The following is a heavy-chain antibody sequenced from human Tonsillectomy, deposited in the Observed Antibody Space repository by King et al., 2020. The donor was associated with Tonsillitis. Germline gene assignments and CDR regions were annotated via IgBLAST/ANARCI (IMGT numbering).Heavy chain of an antibody. CDR3: ARDLTNYYYGSRYLYAAGDGFDI. CDR1: GGTFSSYA. D-gene: IGHD3-22*01. Sequence: QLVQSGAEVKKPGSSVKVSCRASGGTFSSYAISWVRQAPGQGLEGMGGIIPLLGTTTYAQKFQGRVTLTADELTNTAYMELSSLSSEDTAVYYWARDLTNYYYGSRYLYAAGDGFDIWGQGTMVTVSS. J-gene: IGHJ3*02. CDR2: IIPLLGTT. V-gene: IGHV1-69*12.